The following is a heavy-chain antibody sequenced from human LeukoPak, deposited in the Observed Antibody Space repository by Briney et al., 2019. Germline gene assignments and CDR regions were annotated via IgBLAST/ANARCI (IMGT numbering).Heavy chain of an antibody. CDR1: GFNVSRDE. CDR3: AKGPNPYGDPALFDY. J-gene: IGHJ4*02. D-gene: IGHD4-17*01. V-gene: IGHV3-53*01. Sequence: GGSLRLSCAASGFNVSRDELSRVGQAPGRGLDWVSVIYSGGSTYSADSVKGRFTISRDNSKNTLFLQMNSLRAEDTAVYYCAKGPNPYGDPALFDYWGQGTLVTVSS. CDR2: IYSGGST.